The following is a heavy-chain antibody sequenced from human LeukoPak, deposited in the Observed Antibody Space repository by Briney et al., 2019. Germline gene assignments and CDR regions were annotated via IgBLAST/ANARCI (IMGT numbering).Heavy chain of an antibody. CDR3: AIGRGGQQLGDY. D-gene: IGHD6-13*01. CDR1: GSRLSSYW. Sequence: GESLKISCQGSGSRLSSYWIGWVRQMPGKGLEWMGMIYPGDSETRYSPSFQGQVTMSVDNSISTAYLHLGSLKASDTAMYYCAIGRGGQQLGDYWGQGTLVTVSS. CDR2: IYPGDSET. J-gene: IGHJ4*02. V-gene: IGHV5-51*01.